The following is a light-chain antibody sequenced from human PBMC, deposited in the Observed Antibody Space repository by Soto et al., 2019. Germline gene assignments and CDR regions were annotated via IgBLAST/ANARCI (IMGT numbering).Light chain of an antibody. V-gene: IGKV3-20*01. CDR1: QIVTSRY. Sequence: IVLTQSPGTLSLSPGERTTLSCRASQIVTSRYLAWYQQKPGQAPRLLMYGASNRATGIPDRFSGSGSGTDFTLTISRLEPEDFAVYYCQQFSSYPLTFGGGTRWIS. J-gene: IGKJ4*01. CDR3: QQFSSYPLT. CDR2: GAS.